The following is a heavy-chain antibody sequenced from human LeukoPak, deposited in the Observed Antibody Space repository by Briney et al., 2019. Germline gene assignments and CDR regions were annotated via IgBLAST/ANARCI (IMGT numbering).Heavy chain of an antibody. CDR3: ARVFRLSGVFSLKEYYFDY. V-gene: IGHV1-18*01. D-gene: IGHD7-27*01. Sequence: ASVKVSCKASGYTFTSYGIIWVRQAPGQGLEWMGWISAYNGNTNYAQKLQGRVTMTTDTSTSTPYMELRSLRSDDTAVYYCARVFRLSGVFSLKEYYFDYWGQGTLVTVSS. J-gene: IGHJ4*02. CDR1: GYTFTSYG. CDR2: ISAYNGNT.